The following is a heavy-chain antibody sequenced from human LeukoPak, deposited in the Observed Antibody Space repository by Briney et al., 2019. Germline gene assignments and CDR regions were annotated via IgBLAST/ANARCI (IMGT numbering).Heavy chain of an antibody. CDR3: ARGRHQLLYGFYDY. V-gene: IGHV1-69*05. J-gene: IGHJ4*02. CDR1: GGTFSSYA. D-gene: IGHD2-2*02. Sequence: SVKVSCKASGGTFSSYAISWVRQAPGQGLEWMGGIIPIFGTANYAQKLQGRVTITTDESTSTAYMELSSLRSEDTAVYYCARGRHQLLYGFYDYWGQGTLVTVSS. CDR2: IIPIFGTA.